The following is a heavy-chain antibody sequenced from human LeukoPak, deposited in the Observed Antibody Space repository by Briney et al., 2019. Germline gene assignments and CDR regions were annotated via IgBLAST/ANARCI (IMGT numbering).Heavy chain of an antibody. D-gene: IGHD2-2*01. Sequence: PSETLSLTCAVYGGSFSGYYWSWIRQPPGKGLEWIGEINHSGSTNYNPSLKSRVTISVDTSKNQFSLKLSSVTAADTAVYYCARGGAAYCISTRCDGRERGFYGSGFWGKGTTVTVSS. J-gene: IGHJ6*04. CDR3: ARGGAAYCISTRCDGRERGFYGSGF. CDR1: GGSFSGYY. CDR2: INHSGST. V-gene: IGHV4-34*01.